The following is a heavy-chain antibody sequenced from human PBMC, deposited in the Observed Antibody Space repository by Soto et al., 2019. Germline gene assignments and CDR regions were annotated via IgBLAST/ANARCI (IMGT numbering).Heavy chain of an antibody. CDR1: GYTFNIYG. Sequence: QVQLVQSGGEVKRPGASVRVSCKASGYTFNIYGISWVRQAPGQGLEWMGWISAYNGHTDYAQKFQVRVTMTTDTSTKTISMELRGLRSDDTAVYYCARGRTWGARDFDYWGQGTLITVSS. D-gene: IGHD3-16*01. CDR2: ISAYNGHT. V-gene: IGHV1-18*01. CDR3: ARGRTWGARDFDY. J-gene: IGHJ4*02.